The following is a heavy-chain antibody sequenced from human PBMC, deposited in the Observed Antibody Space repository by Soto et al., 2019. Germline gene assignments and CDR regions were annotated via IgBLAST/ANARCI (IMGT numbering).Heavy chain of an antibody. CDR2: INHSGST. CDR1: GGSFSGYY. V-gene: IGHV4-34*01. CDR3: ARGKTKWLVSWFDP. Sequence: SETLSLTCAVYGGSFSGYYWSWIRQPPGKGLEWIGEINHSGSTNYNPSLKSRVTISVDTSKNQFSLKLSSVTAADTAVYYCARGKTKWLVSWFDPWGQGTLVTVSS. J-gene: IGHJ5*02. D-gene: IGHD6-19*01.